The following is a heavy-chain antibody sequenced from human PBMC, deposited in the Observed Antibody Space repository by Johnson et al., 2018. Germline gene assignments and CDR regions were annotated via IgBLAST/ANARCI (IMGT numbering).Heavy chain of an antibody. Sequence: QVQLVQSGGGVVQXGRSXRLXCAASGFTFSRSGMHWVRQAPGKGLEWVAVIWSDGSNEGYADSVKGRYTIPRDNSKNTLYLQMNSLRVEDTAVYYCARDEGGSPFDVWGQGTMVTVSS. CDR2: IWSDGSNE. CDR1: GFTFSRSG. D-gene: IGHD3-16*01. CDR3: ARDEGGSPFDV. J-gene: IGHJ3*01. V-gene: IGHV3-33*01.